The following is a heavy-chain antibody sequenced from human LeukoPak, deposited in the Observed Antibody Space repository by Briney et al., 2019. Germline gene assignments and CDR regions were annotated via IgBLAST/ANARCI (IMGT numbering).Heavy chain of an antibody. J-gene: IGHJ6*03. CDR3: ARVSYYDSSGYYDRSAYYYYYMDV. D-gene: IGHD3-22*01. V-gene: IGHV4-61*01. CDR1: GGSISSSSYY. CDR2: IYYSGST. Sequence: PSETLSLTCTVSGGSISSSSYYWSWIRQPPGKGLEWLGYIYYSGSTNYNPSLKSRVTISVDTSKNQSSLKLSSVTAADTAVYYCARVSYYDSSGYYDRSAYYYYYMDVWGKGTTVTVSS.